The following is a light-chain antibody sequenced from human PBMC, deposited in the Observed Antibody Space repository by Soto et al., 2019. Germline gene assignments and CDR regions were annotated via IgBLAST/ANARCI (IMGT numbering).Light chain of an antibody. CDR1: NSNLGSNY. CDR2: RNN. V-gene: IGLV1-47*01. Sequence: QAVVTQPPSASGAPGQTVNISCSGTNSNLGSNYVYWYQQLPGAAPKLLIYRNNQRPSGVPDRFSGSKSGTSGSLAISGLRSEDEADYYCAAWDDSLSGPVLGGGTQLTVL. J-gene: IGLJ3*02. CDR3: AAWDDSLSGPV.